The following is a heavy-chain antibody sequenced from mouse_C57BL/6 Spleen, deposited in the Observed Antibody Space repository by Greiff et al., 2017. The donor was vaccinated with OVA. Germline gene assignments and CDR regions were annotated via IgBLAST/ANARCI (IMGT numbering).Heavy chain of an antibody. CDR3: TKGFAY. CDR2: IDPETGGT. J-gene: IGHJ3*01. D-gene: IGHD3-3*01. V-gene: IGHV1-15*01. Sequence: VKRVESGAELVRPGASVTLSCKASGYTFTDYEMHWVKQTPVHGLEWIGAIDPETGGTAYNQKFKGKAILTADKSSSTAYMELRSLTSEDSAVYYCTKGFAYWGQGTLVTVSA. CDR1: GYTFTDYE.